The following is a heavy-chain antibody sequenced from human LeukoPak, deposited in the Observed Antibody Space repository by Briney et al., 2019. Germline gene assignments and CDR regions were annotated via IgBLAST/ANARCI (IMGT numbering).Heavy chain of an antibody. D-gene: IGHD2-15*01. J-gene: IGHJ2*01. V-gene: IGHV4-34*01. CDR3: ARATYCSGGNCCKLRYFDL. Sequence: PSETLSLTCAVYGGSFSGYYWNWIRQPPGKGLEWIGEVYHSGSTNYNPSLKSRVTISADTSKNQFSLKLSSVTAADTAVYYCARATYCSGGNCCKLRYFDLWGRGTLVTVSS. CDR1: GGSFSGYY. CDR2: VYHSGST.